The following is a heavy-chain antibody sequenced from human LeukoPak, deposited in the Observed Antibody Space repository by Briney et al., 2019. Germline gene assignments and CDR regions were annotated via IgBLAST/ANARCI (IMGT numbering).Heavy chain of an antibody. CDR2: ISWNSGSI. CDR1: GFTFDDYA. J-gene: IGHJ5*02. V-gene: IGHV3-9*01. CDR3: ARKRTSGYYS. D-gene: IGHD3-22*01. Sequence: PRGSLRLSCAASGFTFDDYAMHWVRQAPGRGLEWVSGISWNSGSIGYADSVKGRFTISRDNAKNSLYLQMNSLRAEDTAVYYCARKRTSGYYSWGQGTLVTVSS.